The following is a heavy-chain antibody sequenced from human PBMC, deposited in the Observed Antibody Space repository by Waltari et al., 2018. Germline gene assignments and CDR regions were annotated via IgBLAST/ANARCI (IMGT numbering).Heavy chain of an antibody. CDR2: INPSGGST. V-gene: IGHV1-46*01. Sequence: QVQLVQSGAEVKKPGASVKVSCKASGYTFTSYYMHWVRQAPGQGLEWMGIINPSGGSTSYAQKFQGRVNMTRDTSTSTVYMELSSLRSEDTAVYYCARDAAAGYYFDYWGQGTLVTVSS. CDR3: ARDAAAGYYFDY. CDR1: GYTFTSYY. D-gene: IGHD6-13*01. J-gene: IGHJ4*02.